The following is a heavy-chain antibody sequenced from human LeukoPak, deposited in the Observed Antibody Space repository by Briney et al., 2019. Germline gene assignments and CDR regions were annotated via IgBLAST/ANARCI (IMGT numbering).Heavy chain of an antibody. CDR2: IYYTGST. CDR1: GGSISGGSISSHH. CDR3: ARQEGPTLRYFDWFPRGDAFDI. Sequence: SETLSLTCTVSGGSISGGSISSHHWNWMRQPPGKGLEWIGDIYYTGSTNYNPSLKSRVTISVDTSKNQFSLKLSSVTAADTAVYYCARQEGPTLRYFDWFPRGDAFDIWGQGTMVTVSS. D-gene: IGHD3-9*01. V-gene: IGHV4-59*08. J-gene: IGHJ3*02.